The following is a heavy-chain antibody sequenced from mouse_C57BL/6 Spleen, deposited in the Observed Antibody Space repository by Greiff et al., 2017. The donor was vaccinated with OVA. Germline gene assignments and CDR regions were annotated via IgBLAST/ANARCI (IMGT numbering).Heavy chain of an antibody. V-gene: IGHV5-6*01. CDR3: ARNYYGSSYEYFDV. CDR1: GFTFSSYG. D-gene: IGHD1-1*01. CDR2: ISSGGSYT. J-gene: IGHJ1*03. Sequence: EVQRVESGGDLVKPGGSLKLSCAASGFTFSSYGMSWVRQTPDKRLEWVATISSGGSYTYYPDSVKGRFTISRDNAKNTLYLQMSSLKSEDTAMYYCARNYYGSSYEYFDVWGTGTTVTVSS.